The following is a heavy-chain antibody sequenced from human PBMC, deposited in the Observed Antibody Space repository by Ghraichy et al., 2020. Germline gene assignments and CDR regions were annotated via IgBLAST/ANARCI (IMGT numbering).Heavy chain of an antibody. CDR2: ISGNDDSI. D-gene: IGHD3-22*01. V-gene: IGHV3-9*01. J-gene: IGHJ4*02. CDR1: GFTFDDYA. CDR3: ARGLFRSYYDNSDTGYFDY. Sequence: GGSLRLSCAASGFTFDDYAMHWVRQAPGKGLQWVAGISGNDDSIAYADSVKGRFAISRDNAENSLYLQMITLKTEDTAFYYCARGLFRSYYDNSDTGYFDYWGQGTLVTVSS.